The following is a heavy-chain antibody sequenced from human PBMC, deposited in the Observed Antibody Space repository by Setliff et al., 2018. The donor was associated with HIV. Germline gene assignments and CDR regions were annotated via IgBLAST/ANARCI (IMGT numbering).Heavy chain of an antibody. CDR2: IFHSGRI. J-gene: IGHJ4*02. Sequence: PSETLSLTCAVSGGSISSGGYSWTWIRQPPGKGLEWIAYIFHSGRIYYNPALKSRVTMSVDRSKNHLSLNVTSVTAADTAVYYCASSLLNYYDSSGYPDHFDYWGQGTLVTVSS. V-gene: IGHV4-30-2*01. D-gene: IGHD3-22*01. CDR1: GGSISSGGYS. CDR3: ASSLLNYYDSSGYPDHFDY.